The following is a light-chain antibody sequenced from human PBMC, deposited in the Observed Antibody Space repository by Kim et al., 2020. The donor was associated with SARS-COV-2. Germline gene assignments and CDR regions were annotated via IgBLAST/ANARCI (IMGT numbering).Light chain of an antibody. J-gene: IGKJ1*01. Sequence: DIQMTQSPSSLSASVGDRVTITCRASQDIANSLAWYQQKPGKVPQVLIYAASTLQSGVPSRFSGSGSGTEFTHTIGSLQTEDVATYYCQKYNSAPWTFGPGTKVDIK. CDR3: QKYNSAPWT. CDR1: QDIANS. V-gene: IGKV1-27*01. CDR2: AAS.